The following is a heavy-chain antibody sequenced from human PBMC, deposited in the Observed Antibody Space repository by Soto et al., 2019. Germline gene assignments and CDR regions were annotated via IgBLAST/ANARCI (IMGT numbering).Heavy chain of an antibody. CDR2: INSDGSST. Sequence: EVQLVESGGGLVQPGGSLRLSCAASGFTCRSYWMQWVLQAPGKGLVWVSWINSDGSSTSYADSVKGRFTISRDNAKNTLYLQMNSLRAEDTAVYYCASGGSSLNFDSWGQGTLVTVSS. V-gene: IGHV3-74*01. CDR3: ASGGSSLNFDS. CDR1: GFTCRSYW. D-gene: IGHD6-6*01. J-gene: IGHJ4*02.